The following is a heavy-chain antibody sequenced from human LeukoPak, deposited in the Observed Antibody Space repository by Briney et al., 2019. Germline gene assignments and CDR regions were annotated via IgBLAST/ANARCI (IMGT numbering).Heavy chain of an antibody. Sequence: GGSLRLSCAASGFTFSSHDMNCVSQAPGKGLEWVSAISRSGGSTYYADSVKGRFTISRDNSKNTLYLQMNSLRAKDTAVYYCAKDSWDTVTYFDYWGQGTLVTVSS. CDR3: AKDSWDTVTYFDY. J-gene: IGHJ4*02. V-gene: IGHV3-23*01. CDR1: GFTFSSHD. CDR2: ISRSGGST. D-gene: IGHD4-17*01.